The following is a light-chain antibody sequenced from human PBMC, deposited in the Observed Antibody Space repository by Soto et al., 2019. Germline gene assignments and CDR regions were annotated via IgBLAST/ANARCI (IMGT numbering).Light chain of an antibody. CDR1: HSVLYGRNNKHY. J-gene: IGKJ2*01. CDR2: WAS. Sequence: DIVVTQSPESLSVSLGERATIRCKSSHSVLYGRNNKHYLAWYQQKAGQSPKLLIYWASTREPGVPDRFSGSGSGTDFTLTISILQAEYVAIYYCQQYYDNPYSFGQGTKLEIK. V-gene: IGKV4-1*01. CDR3: QQYYDNPYS.